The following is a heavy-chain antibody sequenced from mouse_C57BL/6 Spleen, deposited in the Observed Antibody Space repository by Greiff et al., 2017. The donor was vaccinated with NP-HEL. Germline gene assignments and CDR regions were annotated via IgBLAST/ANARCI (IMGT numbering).Heavy chain of an antibody. CDR2: INPYNGGT. V-gene: IGHV1-19*01. CDR3: ARETALMDY. CDR1: GYTFTDYY. J-gene: IGHJ4*01. Sequence: VQLQQSGPVLVKPGASVKMSCKASGYTFTDYYMNWVKQSHGKSLEWIGVINPYNGGTSYNQKFKGKATLTVDKSSSTAYMELNSLTSEDSAVYYCARETALMDYWGQGTSVTVSS. D-gene: IGHD3-2*01.